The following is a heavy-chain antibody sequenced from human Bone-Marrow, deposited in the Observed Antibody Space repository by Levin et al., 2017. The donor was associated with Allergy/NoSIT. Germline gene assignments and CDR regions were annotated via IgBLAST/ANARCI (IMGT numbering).Heavy chain of an antibody. V-gene: IGHV3-33*01. D-gene: IGHD2-15*01. J-gene: IGHJ5*02. CDR2: IWYDGSNK. CDR3: AREGEKRYCSGGSCYPTPDNWFDP. Sequence: GGSLRLSCAASGFTFSSYGMHWVRQAPGKGLEWVAVIWYDGSNKYYADSVKGRFTISRDNSKNTLYLQMNSLRAEDTAVYYCAREGEKRYCSGGSCYPTPDNWFDPWGQGTLVTVSS. CDR1: GFTFSSYG.